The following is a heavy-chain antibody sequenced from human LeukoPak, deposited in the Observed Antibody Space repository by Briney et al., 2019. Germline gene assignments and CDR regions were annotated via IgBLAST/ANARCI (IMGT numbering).Heavy chain of an antibody. Sequence: GGSLRLSCAASGFTVSSNYMSWFRQAPGKGLEWVSVIYSGGSTYYADSVKGRFTLSRDNSKNTLYLQMNSLRAEDTAVYYCAKAEGYDILTGLDYWGQGTLVTVSS. CDR1: GFTVSSNY. CDR2: IYSGGST. J-gene: IGHJ4*02. CDR3: AKAEGYDILTGLDY. D-gene: IGHD3-9*01. V-gene: IGHV3-66*01.